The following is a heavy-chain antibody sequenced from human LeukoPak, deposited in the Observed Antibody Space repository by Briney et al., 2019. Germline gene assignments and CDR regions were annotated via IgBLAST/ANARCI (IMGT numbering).Heavy chain of an antibody. CDR3: ARHKGRFGGVTTKLIIWFDP. D-gene: IGHD4-17*01. Sequence: PSETLSLTCAVYGGSFSGYYWSWIRQPPGKGLEWIGEINYSGSTNYNPSLKSRVTISVDTSKNQFSLKLSSVTAADTAVYYCARHKGRFGGVTTKLIIWFDPWGQGTLVTVSS. V-gene: IGHV4-34*01. J-gene: IGHJ5*02. CDR2: INYSGST. CDR1: GGSFSGYY.